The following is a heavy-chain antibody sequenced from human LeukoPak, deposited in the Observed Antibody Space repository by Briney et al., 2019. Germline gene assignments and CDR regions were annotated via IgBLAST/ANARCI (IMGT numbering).Heavy chain of an antibody. CDR3: ARDIGVIT. D-gene: IGHD3-22*01. CDR2: IYTSGST. Sequence: SETLSLTCTVSGGSISSGSYYWSWIRQPAGKGLEWIGRIYTSGSTNYNPSLKSRVTISVYTSKNQFSLKLSSVTAADTAVYYCARDIGVITWGQGTLVTVSS. CDR1: GGSISSGSYY. V-gene: IGHV4-61*02. J-gene: IGHJ4*02.